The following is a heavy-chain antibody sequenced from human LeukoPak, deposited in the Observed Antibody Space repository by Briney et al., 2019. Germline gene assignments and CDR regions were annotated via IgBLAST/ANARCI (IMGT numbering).Heavy chain of an antibody. D-gene: IGHD3-10*01. J-gene: IGHJ4*02. CDR3: TTGPFYFGSGTYFSDC. CDR1: GFTFSSYA. CDR2: IKSKTDGGTT. V-gene: IGHV3-15*01. Sequence: GGSLRLSCAASGFTFSSYAMSWVRQTPGKGLEWVGRIKSKTDGGTTDYAAPVKGRFLISRDDSKNTLFLQMNSLKTEDTAVYYCTTGPFYFGSGTYFSDCWGQGTLVTVSS.